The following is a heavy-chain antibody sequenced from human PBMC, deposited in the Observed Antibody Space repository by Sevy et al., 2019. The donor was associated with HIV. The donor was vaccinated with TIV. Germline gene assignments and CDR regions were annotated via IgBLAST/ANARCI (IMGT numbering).Heavy chain of an antibody. CDR2: ISYSGST. CDR1: GGSISRGGYY. CDR3: AREMGDS. J-gene: IGHJ4*02. V-gene: IGHV4-31*03. Sequence: SETLYLTCTVSGGSISRGGYYWSWIRQHPGKGLEWIGYISYSGSTSYNPSPKSRLTISVDTSKNQFSLRLTSVIAADTAVYYCAREMGDSWGQGILVTVSS.